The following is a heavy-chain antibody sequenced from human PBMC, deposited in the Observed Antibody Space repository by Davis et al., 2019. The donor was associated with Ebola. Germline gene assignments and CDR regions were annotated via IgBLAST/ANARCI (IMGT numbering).Heavy chain of an antibody. Sequence: GESLKISCAASGFTFSSYSMNWVRQAPGKGLEWVSAISGSGGSTYYADSVKGRFTISRDNAKNSLYLQMNSLRDEDTAVYYCATGFLEWLLLEIDDYWGQGTLVTVSS. J-gene: IGHJ4*02. CDR1: GFTFSSYS. CDR2: ISGSGGST. V-gene: IGHV3-23*01. D-gene: IGHD3-3*01. CDR3: ATGFLEWLLLEIDDY.